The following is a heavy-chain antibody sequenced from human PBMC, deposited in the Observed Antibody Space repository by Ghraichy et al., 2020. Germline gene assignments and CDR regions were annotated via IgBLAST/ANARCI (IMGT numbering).Heavy chain of an antibody. D-gene: IGHD5-18*01. CDR3: ARDVDTAMEGSMSVY. CDR1: GFTFSSYA. CDR2: ISYDGSNK. V-gene: IGHV3-30-3*01. Sequence: GGSLRLSCAASGFTFSSYAMHWVRQAPGKGLEWVAVISYDGSNKYYADSVKGRFTISRDNSKNTLYLQMNSLRAEDTAVYYCARDVDTAMEGSMSVYWGQGTLVTVSS. J-gene: IGHJ4*02.